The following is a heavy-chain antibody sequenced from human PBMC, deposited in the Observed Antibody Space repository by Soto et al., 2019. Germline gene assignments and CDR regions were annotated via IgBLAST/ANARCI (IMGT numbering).Heavy chain of an antibody. V-gene: IGHV5-51*01. CDR2: IYPGDSDT. Sequence: GESLKISCKGAGYSFTSYWIGWVRQMPGKGLEWMGSIYPGDSDTRYSPSFQGQVTISADKSISTAYLQWSSLKASDTAMYYCARLAGYSSSWYPIDYWGQGTLVTVSS. D-gene: IGHD6-13*01. CDR1: GYSFTSYW. J-gene: IGHJ4*02. CDR3: ARLAGYSSSWYPIDY.